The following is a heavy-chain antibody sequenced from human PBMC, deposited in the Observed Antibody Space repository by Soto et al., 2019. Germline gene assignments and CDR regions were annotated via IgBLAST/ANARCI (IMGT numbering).Heavy chain of an antibody. Sequence: RDSWRAAEVTSGDGWMNRVSKTPRKGLEWVGHIRSKTDGGTTDYSAPVKGRFNISRDDSKDTLYLQMSSLKTEDKAVYYSTTIYLGDLLPPWLRGQGTLVPVSS. D-gene: IGHD3-10*01. CDR1: EVTSGDGW. CDR2: IRSKTDGGTT. J-gene: IGHJ4*02. CDR3: TTIYLGDLLPPWL. V-gene: IGHV3-15*07.